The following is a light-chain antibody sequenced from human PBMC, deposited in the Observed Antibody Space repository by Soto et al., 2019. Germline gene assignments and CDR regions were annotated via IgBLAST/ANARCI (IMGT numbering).Light chain of an antibody. V-gene: IGLV2-14*03. J-gene: IGLJ2*01. CDR1: SSDVGGYDS. CDR2: DVS. Sequence: QSALTQPASVSGSPGQSLTISCTGTSSDVGGYDSVSWYQHHPGKAPRLMIYDVSNRPSGISNRFSASKSGNTASLTISGLQAEDEANYYCSSYTSSSSVVFGGGTKL. CDR3: SSYTSSSSVV.